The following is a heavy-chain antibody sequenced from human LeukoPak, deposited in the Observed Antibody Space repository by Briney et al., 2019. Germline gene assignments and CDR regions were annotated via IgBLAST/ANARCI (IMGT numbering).Heavy chain of an antibody. V-gene: IGHV1-18*01. Sequence: GASVKVSCKASGFTFTTYGISWVRQAPGQGLEWMGWISTYNGNTNTDYAQKLQGRVTMTTDTSTSTAYMELRSLRSDDTAVYYCATLPTMAPAGTGDYWGQGTLVTVSS. CDR1: GFTFTTYG. D-gene: IGHD6-13*01. CDR3: ATLPTMAPAGTGDY. J-gene: IGHJ4*02. CDR2: ISTYNGNT.